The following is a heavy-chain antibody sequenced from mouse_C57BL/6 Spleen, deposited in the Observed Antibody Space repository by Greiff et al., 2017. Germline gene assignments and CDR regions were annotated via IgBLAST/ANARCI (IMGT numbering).Heavy chain of an antibody. J-gene: IGHJ3*01. Sequence: EVQLQESGPELVKPGASVKMSCKASGYTFTDYNMHWVKQSHGKSLEWIGYINPNNGGTSYNQKFKGKATLTVNTSSSTAYMDLRSLTSEDSAVDYGSRGDRLRYPAWFAYWGQGTLVTVSA. CDR1: GYTFTDYN. CDR3: SRGDRLRYPAWFAY. CDR2: INPNNGGT. D-gene: IGHD1-1*01. V-gene: IGHV1-22*01.